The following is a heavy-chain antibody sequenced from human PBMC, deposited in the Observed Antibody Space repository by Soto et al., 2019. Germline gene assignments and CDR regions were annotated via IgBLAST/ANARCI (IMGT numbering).Heavy chain of an antibody. CDR2: FTGSGGSP. CDR1: GFTFSRYA. V-gene: IGHV3-23*01. CDR3: AKGTHYGSGSSDY. J-gene: IGHJ4*02. Sequence: PGGSLRLSCAASGFTFSRYAMTWVRQAPGKGLEWVSVFTGSGGSPYYADSVRGRFTISRDDSKNTLYLQMDRLGDEDTAIYYCAKGTHYGSGSSDYWGQGTLVTVSS. D-gene: IGHD3-10*01.